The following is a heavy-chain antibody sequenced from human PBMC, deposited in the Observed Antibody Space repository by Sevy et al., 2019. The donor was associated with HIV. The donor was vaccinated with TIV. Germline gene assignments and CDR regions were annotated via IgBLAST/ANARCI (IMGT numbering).Heavy chain of an antibody. CDR3: ARDPGFLAYYYDAQCCQH. CDR2: INTDTGNP. D-gene: IGHD3-22*01. J-gene: IGHJ1*01. V-gene: IGHV7-4-1*02. CDR1: GYTFTHYA. Sequence: ASVKVSCKASGYTFTHYAVNWVRQAPGQGLEWMGWINTDTGNPTYAQGFTGRFAFSLDTSVSTAYLQISSLKAEDTAVYFCARDPGFLAYYYDAQCCQHWGQGTLVTVSS.